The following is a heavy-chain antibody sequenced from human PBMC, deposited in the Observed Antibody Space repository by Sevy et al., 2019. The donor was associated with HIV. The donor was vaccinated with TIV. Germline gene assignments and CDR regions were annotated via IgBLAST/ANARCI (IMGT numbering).Heavy chain of an antibody. Sequence: GGSLRLSCAASGFTFNSHSMYWVHQAPGKGLECVAFISSDGNTRDYSDSVKGRFTVSRDNSKNAVYLEMNSLRPEDTAVYYCVRNWALDHWGQGALVTVSS. CDR3: VRNWALDH. CDR1: GFTFNSHS. CDR2: ISSDGNTR. D-gene: IGHD3-16*01. V-gene: IGHV3-30-3*01. J-gene: IGHJ4*02.